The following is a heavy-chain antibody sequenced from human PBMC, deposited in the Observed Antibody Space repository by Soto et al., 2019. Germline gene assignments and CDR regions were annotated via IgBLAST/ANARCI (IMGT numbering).Heavy chain of an antibody. D-gene: IGHD3-3*01. CDR2: IIPIFGTA. CDR1: GGTFSSYA. V-gene: IGHV1-69*13. CDR3: ARGGYDFWSGYYKVPFDY. Sequence: SVKVSFKASGGTFSSYAVSWVRQAPGQGLEWMGGIIPIFGTANYAQKFQGRVTITADESTSTAYMELSSLRSEDTAVYYCARGGYDFWSGYYKVPFDYWGQGTMVTVSS. J-gene: IGHJ4*02.